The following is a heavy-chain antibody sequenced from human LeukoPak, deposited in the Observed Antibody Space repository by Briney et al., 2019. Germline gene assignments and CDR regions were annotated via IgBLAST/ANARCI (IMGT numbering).Heavy chain of an antibody. Sequence: GGSLRLSCAASGFTFSSYGMHWVRQAPGKGLEWVAVISYDGSNKYYADSVKGRFTISRDNSKNTLYLQMNSPRAEDTAVYYCANPEIVGATDDAFDIWGQGTMVTVSS. CDR1: GFTFSSYG. V-gene: IGHV3-30*18. CDR3: ANPEIVGATDDAFDI. D-gene: IGHD1-26*01. J-gene: IGHJ3*02. CDR2: ISYDGSNK.